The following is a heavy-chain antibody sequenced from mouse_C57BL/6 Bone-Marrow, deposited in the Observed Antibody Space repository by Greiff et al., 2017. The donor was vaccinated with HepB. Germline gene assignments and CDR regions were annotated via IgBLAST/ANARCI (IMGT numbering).Heavy chain of an antibody. J-gene: IGHJ2*01. V-gene: IGHV5-16*01. CDR1: GFTFSDYY. CDR2: INYDGSST. CDR3: ARDLDYFDY. Sequence: DVMLVESEGGLVQPGSSMKLSCTASGFTFSDYYMAWVRQVPEKGLEWVANINYDGSSTYYLDSLKSRFIISRVNAKNILYLQMSSLKSEDTATYYCARDLDYFDYWGQGTTLTVSS.